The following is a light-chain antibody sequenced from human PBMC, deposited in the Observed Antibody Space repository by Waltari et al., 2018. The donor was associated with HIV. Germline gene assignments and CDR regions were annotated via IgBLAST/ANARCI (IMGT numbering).Light chain of an antibody. CDR2: LGS. CDR1: PSLLHSNGYND. CDR3: MQALQTPLFT. Sequence: DIVMTQSPLSLPVTPGEPASISCRSSPSLLHSNGYNDLDWYLQKLGQSTQLLIYLGSNRASGVPDRFSGSGSGTDFTLKISRVEAEDVGVYYCMQALQTPLFTFGPGTKVDIK. J-gene: IGKJ3*01. V-gene: IGKV2-28*01.